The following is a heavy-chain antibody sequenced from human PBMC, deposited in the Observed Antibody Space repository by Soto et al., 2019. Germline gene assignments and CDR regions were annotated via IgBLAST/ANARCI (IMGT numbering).Heavy chain of an antibody. D-gene: IGHD5-18*01. CDR3: GRVGDYSYLFDV. V-gene: IGHV3-9*01. CDR1: GYTFNHYA. J-gene: IGHJ4*02. Sequence: PGGSVKLSCEVSGYTFNHYAIHWARQTPEKGLEWVSGIDLKTNNMVYADSVKGRFTISRDDARSTLYLQMNSLRLEDTALYYCGRVGDYSYLFDVWGRGIPVTVSS. CDR2: IDLKTNNM.